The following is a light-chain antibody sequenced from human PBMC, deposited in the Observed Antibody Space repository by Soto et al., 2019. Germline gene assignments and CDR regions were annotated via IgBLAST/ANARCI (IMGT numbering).Light chain of an antibody. CDR2: DAS. CDR1: QSISSW. Sequence: DIQMTQSPSTLSASVGDRVTITCRASQSISSWLAWYQQKPGKAPKLLIYDASSLKSGVPSRFSGSGSGTEFTLTISSLQPDDFATYYCQQYNGYPITFGQGTRLEIK. CDR3: QQYNGYPIT. J-gene: IGKJ5*01. V-gene: IGKV1-5*01.